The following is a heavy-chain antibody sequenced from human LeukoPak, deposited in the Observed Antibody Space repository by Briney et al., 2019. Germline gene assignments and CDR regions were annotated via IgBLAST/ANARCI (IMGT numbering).Heavy chain of an antibody. D-gene: IGHD2-2*01. V-gene: IGHV3-30-3*01. CDR3: AREAGIVVVPAAPDY. J-gene: IGHJ4*02. Sequence: PGGSLRLSCAASGFTFSSYAMHWVRQAPGKGLEWVAVISYDGSNKYYADSVKGRFTISRDNSKNTLYLQMNSLRAEDTAVYYCAREAGIVVVPAAPDYWGQGPLVTVSS. CDR2: ISYDGSNK. CDR1: GFTFSSYA.